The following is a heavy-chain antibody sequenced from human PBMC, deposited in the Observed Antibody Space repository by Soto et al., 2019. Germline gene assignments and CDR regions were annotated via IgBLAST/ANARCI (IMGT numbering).Heavy chain of an antibody. CDR1: GGSISSGGYY. D-gene: IGHD3-22*01. CDR2: IYYSGST. V-gene: IGHV4-31*03. Sequence: PSETLSLTCTVSGGSISSGGYYWSWIRQHPGKGLEWIGYIYYSGSTYYNPSLKSRVTISVDTSKNQFSLKLSSVTAADTAVYYCARATYYYDSSGYYGESLAGYVDYWGQGTLVTVSS. J-gene: IGHJ4*02. CDR3: ARATYYYDSSGYYGESLAGYVDY.